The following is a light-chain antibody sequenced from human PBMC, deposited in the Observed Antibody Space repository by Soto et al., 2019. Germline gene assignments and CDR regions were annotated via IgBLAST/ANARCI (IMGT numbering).Light chain of an antibody. J-gene: IGKJ1*01. Sequence: EIVLTQSPGTLSLSPGERATLSCRASETVAGSYLAWYQQKPGQAPRLLIHGASTRATGIADMFSGSGSGTDFTLTISRLEPEDFAVYYCQLYGTSPKTFGQGTKVEI. CDR3: QLYGTSPKT. CDR2: GAS. CDR1: ETVAGSY. V-gene: IGKV3-20*01.